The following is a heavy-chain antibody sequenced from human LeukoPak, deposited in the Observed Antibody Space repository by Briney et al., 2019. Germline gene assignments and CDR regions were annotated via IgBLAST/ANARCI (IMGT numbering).Heavy chain of an antibody. D-gene: IGHD3-16*02. V-gene: IGHV4-59*01. CDR1: GGSISNYF. J-gene: IGHJ3*02. Sequence: SETLSLTCTVSGGSISNYFWSWIRQPPGKGLEWIGYIYYSGTTNYNPSLNSRVTISVDTSKNQFSLKLSSVTAADTAMYYCARRFVPLPLFDIWGQGTMVAVSS. CDR3: ARRFVPLPLFDI. CDR2: IYYSGTT.